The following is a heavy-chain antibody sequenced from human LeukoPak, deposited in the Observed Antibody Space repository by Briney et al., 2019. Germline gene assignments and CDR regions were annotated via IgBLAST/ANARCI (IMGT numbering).Heavy chain of an antibody. CDR2: IDGETGNT. CDR3: ARDPGGNYFGPGTHFAY. CDR1: RYTFIHYY. Sequence: ASVKVSCKASRYTFIHYYMHWVRQARGQGLEWMGRIDGETGNTRYAQNFQGRVSMTRDTSTSTVYMELSSLRFEDTAVYYCARDPGGNYFGPGTHFAYWGQGALVTVSS. V-gene: IGHV1-46*01. J-gene: IGHJ4*02. D-gene: IGHD3-10*01.